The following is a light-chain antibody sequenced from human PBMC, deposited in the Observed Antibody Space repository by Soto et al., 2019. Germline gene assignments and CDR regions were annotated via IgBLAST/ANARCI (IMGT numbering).Light chain of an antibody. CDR2: DVN. J-gene: IGLJ1*01. CDR1: SSDVGAYNF. CDR3: SSFTTGVNYV. V-gene: IGLV2-14*03. Sequence: QSVLTQPASVSGSPGQSITISCTGTSSDVGAYNFVSWYQQHPGKAPKLIVYDVNNRPSEVSNRLSGSKSGNTASLTISGLQAEDEGDYYCSSFTTGVNYVFGIGTKVTVL.